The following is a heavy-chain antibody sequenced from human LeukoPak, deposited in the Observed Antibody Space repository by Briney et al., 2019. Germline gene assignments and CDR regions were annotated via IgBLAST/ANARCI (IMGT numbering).Heavy chain of an antibody. V-gene: IGHV3-21*01. CDR3: ARDLEGAFDY. CDR2: ISSSSYI. D-gene: IGHD1-26*01. CDR1: GFTFSSYS. Sequence: GGSLRLPCAASGFTFSSYSMNWVRQAPGKGLEWVSSISSSSYIYYADSVKGRFTISRDNAKNSLYLQMNSLRAEDTAVYYCARDLEGAFDYWGQGTLVTVSS. J-gene: IGHJ4*02.